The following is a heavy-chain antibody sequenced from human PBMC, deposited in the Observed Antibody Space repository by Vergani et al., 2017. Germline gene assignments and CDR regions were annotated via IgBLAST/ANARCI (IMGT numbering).Heavy chain of an antibody. V-gene: IGHV3-64*01. CDR3: ARGGLMVTARGFDY. CDR2: ISSNGGST. J-gene: IGHJ4*02. CDR1: GFTFSSYA. D-gene: IGHD2-21*02. Sequence: EVQLVESGEGLVQPGGSLRLSCAASGFTFSSYAMHWVRQAPGKGLEYVSAISSNGGSTYYANSVKGRFTISRDNSKNTLYLQMGSLRAEDMAVYYCARGGLMVTARGFDYWGQGTLVTVSS.